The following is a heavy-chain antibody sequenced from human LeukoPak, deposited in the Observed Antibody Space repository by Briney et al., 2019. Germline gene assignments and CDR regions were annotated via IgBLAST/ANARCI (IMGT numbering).Heavy chain of an antibody. D-gene: IGHD2-2*01. CDR1: GFTFSDYW. Sequence: GGSLGLSCAASGFTFSDYWMSWVRQAPGKGLEWVANIKKDASETYYVDSVKGRFTISRDNAKNSLVLQMDSLRAEDTAVYYCARGPKGFCSTNSCPFDCWGQGTLVTVSS. CDR2: IKKDASET. CDR3: ARGPKGFCSTNSCPFDC. J-gene: IGHJ4*02. V-gene: IGHV3-7*04.